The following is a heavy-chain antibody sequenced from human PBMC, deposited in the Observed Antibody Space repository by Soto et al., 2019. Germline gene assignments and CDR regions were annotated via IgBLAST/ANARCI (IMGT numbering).Heavy chain of an antibody. CDR2: IYTSGST. V-gene: IGHV4-4*07. D-gene: IGHD2-2*01. J-gene: IGHJ6*02. CDR1: GGSISSYY. CDR3: ARDRVSRKDIVVVPAAPDYYYGMEV. Sequence: SETLSLTCTVSGGSISSYYWSWIRQPAGKGLEWIGRIYTSGSTNYNPSLKSRVTMSVDTSKNQFSLKLSSVTAADTAVYYCARDRVSRKDIVVVPAAPDYYYGMEVWGQGTTVTVSS.